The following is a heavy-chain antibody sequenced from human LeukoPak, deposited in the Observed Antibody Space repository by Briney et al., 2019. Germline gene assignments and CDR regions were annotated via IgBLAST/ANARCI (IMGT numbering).Heavy chain of an antibody. Sequence: SETLSLTCTVSGGSISSYYWSWIRQPPGKGLEWIGYIYYSGSTNYNPSLKSRVTISVDTSKNQFSLKLSSVTAADTAVYYCARGLVDTAVVVDYWGQGTLVTVSS. CDR3: ARGLVDTAVVVDY. V-gene: IGHV4-59*01. CDR1: GGSISSYY. D-gene: IGHD5-18*01. CDR2: IYYSGST. J-gene: IGHJ4*02.